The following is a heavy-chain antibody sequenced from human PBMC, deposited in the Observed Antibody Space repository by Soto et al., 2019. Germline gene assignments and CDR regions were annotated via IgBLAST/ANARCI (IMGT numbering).Heavy chain of an antibody. CDR3: ARVRDYGDSFDY. Sequence: NPSETLSLTCAVYGGSFSGYYWSWIRQPPGKGLEWIGEINHSGSTNYNPSLKSRVTISVDTSKNQFSLKLSSVTAADTAVYYCARVRDYGDSFDYWGQGTLVTVSS. D-gene: IGHD4-17*01. J-gene: IGHJ4*02. CDR1: GGSFSGYY. V-gene: IGHV4-34*01. CDR2: INHSGST.